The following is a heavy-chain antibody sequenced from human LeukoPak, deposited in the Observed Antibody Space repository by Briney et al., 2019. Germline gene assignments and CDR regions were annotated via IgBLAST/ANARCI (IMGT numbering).Heavy chain of an antibody. Sequence: SETLSLTCTVSGGSISSSSYYWGWIRQPPGKGLEWIGSIYYSGSTYYNPSLKSRVTISVDTSTNQFSLKLSSVTAADTAVYYCARPNQLPGPNSDYSYYMDVWGKGTTVTVSS. CDR2: IYYSGST. J-gene: IGHJ6*03. D-gene: IGHD2-2*01. CDR1: GGSISSSSYY. V-gene: IGHV4-39*01. CDR3: ARPNQLPGPNSDYSYYMDV.